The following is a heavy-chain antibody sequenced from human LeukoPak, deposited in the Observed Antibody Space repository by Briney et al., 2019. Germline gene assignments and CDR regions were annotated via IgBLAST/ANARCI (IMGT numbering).Heavy chain of an antibody. Sequence: PSETLSLTCAVYGGSFSGYYWSWIRQPPGKGLEWIGEINHSGSTNYNPSLKSRVTISVDTSKNQFSLKLSSVTAADTAVYYCARDLTDYYELDYWGQGTLVTVSS. D-gene: IGHD3-22*01. J-gene: IGHJ4*02. CDR1: GGSFSGYY. CDR2: INHSGST. V-gene: IGHV4-34*01. CDR3: ARDLTDYYELDY.